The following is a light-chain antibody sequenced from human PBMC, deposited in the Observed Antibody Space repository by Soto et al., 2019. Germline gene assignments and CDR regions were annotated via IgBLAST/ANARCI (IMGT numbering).Light chain of an antibody. CDR1: QSISRY. CDR3: QQSNTFWT. V-gene: IGKV1-39*01. Sequence: DIQMTQSPSSLSASVGDRVTITCRASQSISRYLNWYQQKPGKAPQPLIYAASSLQSGVPSRFSGSGSGTEFTLTISSLQPDDFATYYCQQSNTFWTFGQGTKVDNK. CDR2: AAS. J-gene: IGKJ1*01.